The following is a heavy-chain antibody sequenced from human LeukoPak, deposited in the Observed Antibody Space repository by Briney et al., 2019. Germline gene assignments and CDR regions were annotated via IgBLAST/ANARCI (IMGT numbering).Heavy chain of an antibody. Sequence: GGSLRLSCAASGFTFSSYSMNWVRQAPGKGLEWVSSISSSSSYIYYADSVKGRFTISRDNAKNSLYLQMNSLRAEDTAVYYCARSRTGGIAVAGFDYWGQGTLVTVSS. CDR2: ISSSSSYI. D-gene: IGHD6-19*01. CDR3: ARSRTGGIAVAGFDY. V-gene: IGHV3-21*01. J-gene: IGHJ4*02. CDR1: GFTFSSYS.